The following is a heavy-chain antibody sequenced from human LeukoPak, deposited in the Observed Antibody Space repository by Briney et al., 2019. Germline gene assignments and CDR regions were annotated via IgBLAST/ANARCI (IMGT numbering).Heavy chain of an antibody. Sequence: GGSLRLSCAASGLTVSSNYMSSVRQAPGKWLESVSVIYSGGSTYYADSVKGRFTISKDNSKSTLYDQMNSLRAEVTAVYYWARGFDYWGQGTLVTVSS. CDR1: GLTVSSNY. CDR3: ARGFDY. CDR2: IYSGGST. V-gene: IGHV3-66*02. J-gene: IGHJ4*02.